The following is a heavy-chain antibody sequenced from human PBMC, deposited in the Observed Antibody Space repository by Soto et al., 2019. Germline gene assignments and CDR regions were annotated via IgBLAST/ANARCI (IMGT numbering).Heavy chain of an antibody. CDR1: GYTFTSYG. CDR2: INPSRGGT. Sequence: ASVKVSCKASGYTFTSYGISWVRQAPGQGHEWMGMINPSRGGTDYAQKFQGRVTMTRDTSTTTVYMELSSLRSEDTAIYYCTRSIITTAGTDAFDLWGQGTLVTVSS. D-gene: IGHD6-13*01. CDR3: TRSIITTAGTDAFDL. V-gene: IGHV1-46*03. J-gene: IGHJ3*01.